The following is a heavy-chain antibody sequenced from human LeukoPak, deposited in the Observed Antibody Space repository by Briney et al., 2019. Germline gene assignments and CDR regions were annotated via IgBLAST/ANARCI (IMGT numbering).Heavy chain of an antibody. CDR3: ARDIVSGSGSLDY. CDR1: GFTFSSYW. Sequence: GGSLRLSCAASGFTFSSYWVSWVRQAPGKGLEWVANIKQDGSEKYYVDSVKGRFTISRDNAENMLYLQMNTLGAEDTAVYYCARDIVSGSGSLDYWGQGTLVTVSS. J-gene: IGHJ4*02. V-gene: IGHV3-7*01. D-gene: IGHD3-10*01. CDR2: IKQDGSEK.